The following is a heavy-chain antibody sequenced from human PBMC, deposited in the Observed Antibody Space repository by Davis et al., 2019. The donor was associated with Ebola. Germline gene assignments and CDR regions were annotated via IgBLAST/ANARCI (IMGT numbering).Heavy chain of an antibody. D-gene: IGHD3-3*01. CDR3: AKDFWRLGYFDL. V-gene: IGHV3-23*01. CDR2: ISGSGDNT. J-gene: IGHJ2*01. Sequence: GESPKISCAASGFTFSSYEMNWVRQAPGKGLEWVSTISGSGDNTYYADSVKGRFTISRDNSKNTLYLQMNSLRDEDTAVYYCAKDFWRLGYFDLWGRGTLVTVSS. CDR1: GFTFSSYE.